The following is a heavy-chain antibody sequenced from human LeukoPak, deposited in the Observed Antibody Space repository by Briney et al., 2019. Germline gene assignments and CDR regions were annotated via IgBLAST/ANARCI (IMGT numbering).Heavy chain of an antibody. CDR3: ARDYDSSGYSDAFDI. CDR1: GFTFYDYG. CDR2: INWNGGST. J-gene: IGHJ3*02. D-gene: IGHD3-22*01. Sequence: GGSLRLSCAASGFTFYDYGMSWGRQAPGKGLEWVSGINWNGGSTGYADSVKGRFTISRDNAKNSLYLQMNSLRAEDTALYYCARDYDSSGYSDAFDIWGQGTMVTVSS. V-gene: IGHV3-20*04.